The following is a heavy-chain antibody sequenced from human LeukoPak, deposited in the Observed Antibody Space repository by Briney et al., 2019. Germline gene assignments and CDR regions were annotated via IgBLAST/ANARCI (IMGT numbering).Heavy chain of an antibody. Sequence: SETLSLTCAVYGGSFSGYYWSWIRQPLGKGLEWIGEINHSGSTNYNPSLKSRVTISVDTSKNQFSLKLSSVTAADTAVYYCARGFFSAIRPFDYWGQGTLVTVSS. CDR2: INHSGST. D-gene: IGHD5-18*01. J-gene: IGHJ4*02. CDR3: ARGFFSAIRPFDY. V-gene: IGHV4-34*01. CDR1: GGSFSGYY.